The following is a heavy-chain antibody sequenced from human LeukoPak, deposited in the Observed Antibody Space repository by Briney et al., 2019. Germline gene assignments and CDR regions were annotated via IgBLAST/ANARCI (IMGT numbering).Heavy chain of an antibody. V-gene: IGHV3-23*01. CDR2: IRSSADST. Sequence: GGSLRLSCAASGFSFSSYAMNWVRQAPGKGLEWVSCIRSSADSTYYADSVEGRFTISRDNSKNTLFLQINSLRAEDTAVYYCAKDRLPETYYGSGGNDYWGQGTLVTVSS. CDR1: GFSFSSYA. CDR3: AKDRLPETYYGSGGNDY. D-gene: IGHD3-10*01. J-gene: IGHJ4*02.